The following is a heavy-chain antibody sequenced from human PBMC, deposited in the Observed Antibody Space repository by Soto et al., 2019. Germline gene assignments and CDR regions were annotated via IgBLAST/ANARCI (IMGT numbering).Heavy chain of an antibody. V-gene: IGHV4-39*02. CDR1: GGSISTSDSY. CDR3: SRGDDPYKMGNS. Sequence: SETLSLTCTVSGGSISTSDSYWGWIRQPPGKGLEWIGEVHPSGNIDYNPSLKSRATISVDTSRTHFSLKLNSVTAADTAVYYCSRGDDPYKMGNSWGQGTLVTVSS. D-gene: IGHD1-1*01. CDR2: VHPSGNI. J-gene: IGHJ4*02.